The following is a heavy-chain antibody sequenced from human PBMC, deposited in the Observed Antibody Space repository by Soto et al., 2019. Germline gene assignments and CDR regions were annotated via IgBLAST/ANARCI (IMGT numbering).Heavy chain of an antibody. D-gene: IGHD3-10*01. V-gene: IGHV3-33*01. J-gene: IGHJ4*02. CDR3: ARAPGSYGSGIYAPFDY. CDR2: IWYDGSDK. CDR1: GFTFSSFG. Sequence: QVQLVESGGGVVQPGRSLRLSCAASGFTFSSFGMHWVRQAAGKGLEWVAVIWYDGSDKYYGDSVKGRFTISRDNSKDTLYLEMNSLRGEDTAVYYCARAPGSYGSGIYAPFDYWGQGTLVTVSS.